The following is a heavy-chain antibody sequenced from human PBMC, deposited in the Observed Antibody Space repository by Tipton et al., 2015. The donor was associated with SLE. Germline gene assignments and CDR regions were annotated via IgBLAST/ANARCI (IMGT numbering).Heavy chain of an antibody. J-gene: IGHJ4*02. V-gene: IGHV4-59*01. CDR1: GGSISSYY. CDR2: IYYSGTT. CDR3: ARIIGRYYLGGFRFDY. Sequence: TLSLTCTVSGGSISSYYWSWIRQPPGKGLEWIGYIYYSGTTSYSPSLKSRVTISVDTSKNQFSLNLRSVTAADTAVYHCARIIGRYYLGGFRFDYWGQGALVTVSS. D-gene: IGHD1-26*01.